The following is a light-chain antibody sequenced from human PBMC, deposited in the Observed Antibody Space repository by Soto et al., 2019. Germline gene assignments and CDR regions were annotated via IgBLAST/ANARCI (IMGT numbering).Light chain of an antibody. V-gene: IGLV2-14*01. CDR2: EVT. CDR3: SSYTSSSTLWV. J-gene: IGLJ3*02. Sequence: QSALTQPASVSGSPGQSITISCTGTSGDVGGYTFVSWYQQHPNKAPKLIIYEVTNRPSGVSDRFSGSKSGNMASLTISGLQAEDEAFYYCSSYTSSSTLWVFGGGTKLTVL. CDR1: SGDVGGYTF.